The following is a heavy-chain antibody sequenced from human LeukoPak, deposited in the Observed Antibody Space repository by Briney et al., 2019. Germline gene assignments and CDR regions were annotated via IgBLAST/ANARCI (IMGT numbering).Heavy chain of an antibody. V-gene: IGHV3-21*01. CDR1: GYTFSSFS. D-gene: IGHD3-22*01. Sequence: GGSLRLSCVASGYTFSSFSINWVRQAPGKGLEWVSSISVRSNYIYYADSVRGRFSISRDDARDSLFLQMNSLRAEDKAVYYCVRLRRNSDTSGYYYYYDFWGQGTLVTVSS. CDR3: VRLRRNSDTSGYYYYYDF. J-gene: IGHJ4*02. CDR2: ISVRSNYI.